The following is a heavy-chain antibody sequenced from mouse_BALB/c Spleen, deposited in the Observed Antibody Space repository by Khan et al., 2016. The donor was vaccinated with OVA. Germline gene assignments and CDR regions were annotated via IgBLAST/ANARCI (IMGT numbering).Heavy chain of an antibody. J-gene: IGHJ2*01. Sequence: QVQLKESGAELVRPGTSVKMSCKAAGYTFTNYWIGWVKQRPGHGLEWIGDIFPGGGYTNYNEKFKGKATLTADTSTSTAYMQPSSLTSQDSPSYYFERRGAARATWDYFDYWGQGTTLTVSS. CDR1: GYTFTNYW. CDR3: ERRGAARATWDYFDY. D-gene: IGHD3-1*01. CDR2: IFPGGGYT. V-gene: IGHV1-63*02.